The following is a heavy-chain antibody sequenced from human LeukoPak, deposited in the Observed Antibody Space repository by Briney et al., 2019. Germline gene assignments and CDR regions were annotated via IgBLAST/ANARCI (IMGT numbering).Heavy chain of an antibody. CDR2: INYSGST. CDR1: GGSISSYY. CDR3: ARALRGYSYGNYYYYYGMDV. J-gene: IGHJ6*02. V-gene: IGHV4-59*01. D-gene: IGHD5-18*01. Sequence: NPSETLSLTCTVSGGSISSYYWSWIRQPPGKGLEWIGYINYSGSTDYIPSLKSRVTISLDTSKNQFSLKLSSVTAAGTAVYYCARALRGYSYGNYYYYYGMDVWGQGTTVTVSS.